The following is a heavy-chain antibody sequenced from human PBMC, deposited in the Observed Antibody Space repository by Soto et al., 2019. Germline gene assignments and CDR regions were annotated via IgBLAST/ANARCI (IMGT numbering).Heavy chain of an antibody. J-gene: IGHJ3*02. CDR1: GGSVSSGSYY. V-gene: IGHV4-61*01. CDR2: IYYSGST. D-gene: IGHD3-22*01. Sequence: QVQLQESGPGLVKPSETLSLTCTVSGGSVSSGSYYWSWIRQPPGKGLEWIGYIYYSGSTNDNPSLKSRVTISVDTSKNQFSLKLSSVTAADTAVYYCARAKGGNYYDSSGLYAFDIWGQGTMVTVSS. CDR3: ARAKGGNYYDSSGLYAFDI.